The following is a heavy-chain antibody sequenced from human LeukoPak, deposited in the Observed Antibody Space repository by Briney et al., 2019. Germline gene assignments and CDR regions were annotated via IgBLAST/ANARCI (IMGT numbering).Heavy chain of an antibody. CDR1: GFTVSSNY. J-gene: IGHJ6*02. CDR2: IYSGGST. Sequence: GGSLRLSCAVSGFTVSSNYMSWVRQAPGKGLEWVSVIYSGGSTYYADSVKGRFTISRDNSKNTLYLQMNSLRAEDTAVYYCWGSSSSYYYYGMDVWGQGTTVTVSS. V-gene: IGHV3-66*01. CDR3: WGSSSSYYYYGMDV. D-gene: IGHD6-6*01.